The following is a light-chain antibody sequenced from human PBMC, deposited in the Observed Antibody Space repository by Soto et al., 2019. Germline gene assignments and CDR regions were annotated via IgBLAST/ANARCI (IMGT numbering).Light chain of an antibody. CDR2: WAS. CDR3: QQYYSGYT. CDR1: QSVLYSSNNKNY. V-gene: IGKV4-1*01. Sequence: DIVMTQSPDSLAVSLGERATINCKSSQSVLYSSNNKNYLAWYQQKPGQPPKLLIYWASTRESGVPDRFSGSGSGTDFTLTISSLQAEDVAVYHCQQYYSGYTFGQGTKLEIK. J-gene: IGKJ2*01.